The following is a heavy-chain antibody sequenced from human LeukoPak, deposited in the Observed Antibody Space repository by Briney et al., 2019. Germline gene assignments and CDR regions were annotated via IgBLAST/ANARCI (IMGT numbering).Heavy chain of an antibody. J-gene: IGHJ4*02. CDR2: ISSRSSTI. D-gene: IGHD3-10*01. V-gene: IGHV3-48*02. CDR1: GFTFSSYN. Sequence: GGSLRLSCAASGFTFSSYNMKWVRQAPGKGLEWVSYISSRSSTIYYADSVKGRFPISRDNVRNSLRLQMSDLRDEDTAVYYCAREVRGGEDYWGQGTLVTVSS. CDR3: AREVRGGEDY.